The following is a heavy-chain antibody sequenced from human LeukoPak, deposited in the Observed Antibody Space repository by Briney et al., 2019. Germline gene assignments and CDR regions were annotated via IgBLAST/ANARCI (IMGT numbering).Heavy chain of an antibody. D-gene: IGHD6-13*01. CDR1: GYTFTGYY. J-gene: IGHJ6*03. CDR3: ARSGIAAAGTPQGIYYYYYMDV. Sequence: GASVKVSCKASGYTFTGYYMHWVRQAPGQGLGWMGRINPNSGGTNYAQKFQGRVTMTRDTSIGTAYMELSRLRSDDTAVYYCARSGIAAAGTPQGIYYYYYMDVWGKGTTVTVSS. V-gene: IGHV1-2*06. CDR2: INPNSGGT.